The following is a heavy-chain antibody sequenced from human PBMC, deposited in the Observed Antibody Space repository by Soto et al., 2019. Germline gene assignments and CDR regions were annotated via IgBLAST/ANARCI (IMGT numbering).Heavy chain of an antibody. V-gene: IGHV3-30*18. CDR2: ISYDVSNK. CDR3: AKDRERYFDRLYYGMDV. Sequence: WGSLRLSCAASGFTFSSYGMHWVRQDPGKGLEWVAVISYDVSNKYYADSVKGRFTISRDNSKNTLYLQMNSLRAEDTAVYYCAKDRERYFDRLYYGMDVWGQGTTVTVSS. D-gene: IGHD3-9*01. J-gene: IGHJ6*02. CDR1: GFTFSSYG.